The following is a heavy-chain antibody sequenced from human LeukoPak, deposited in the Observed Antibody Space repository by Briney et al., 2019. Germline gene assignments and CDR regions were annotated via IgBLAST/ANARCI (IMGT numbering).Heavy chain of an antibody. J-gene: IGHJ4*02. D-gene: IGHD3-22*01. CDR1: GFTFSSYG. Sequence: GGSLKLSCAASGFTFSSYGMHWVRQAPGKGLEWVAVIWYDGSNKYYADSVKGRFTISRDNSKNTLYLQMNSLRAEDTAVYYCAKDRIYDSSGYYFCYFDCWGQGTLVTVSS. CDR2: IWYDGSNK. CDR3: AKDRIYDSSGYYFCYFDC. V-gene: IGHV3-33*06.